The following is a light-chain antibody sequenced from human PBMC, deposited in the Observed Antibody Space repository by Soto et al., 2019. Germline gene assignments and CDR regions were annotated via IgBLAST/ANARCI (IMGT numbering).Light chain of an antibody. J-gene: IGKJ2*01. V-gene: IGKV3-20*01. Sequence: EIVLTQSPGTLSLSPGERATLSCRASQSVSSNYLARYQHKPGQAPRLLIYGASRGAASIPDRFIGRGSGTDFTRTINRLEPEDFAVYFCQQYGRSPMFTFGPGTKLEIK. CDR1: QSVSSNY. CDR2: GAS. CDR3: QQYGRSPMFT.